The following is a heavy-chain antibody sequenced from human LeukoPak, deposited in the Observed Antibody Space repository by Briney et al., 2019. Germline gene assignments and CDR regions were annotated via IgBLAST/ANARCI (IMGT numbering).Heavy chain of an antibody. CDR2: SRSYSGDI. J-gene: IGHJ4*02. Sequence: GGSLRLSCRTSGFTFSTHSMNWVRQAPGKGLEWVASSRSYSGDIYYADSVKGRFTISRDNAKNTLYLQMNSLRADDTAIYYYARAKDMDWGQGTLVTVSS. CDR1: GFTFSTHS. V-gene: IGHV3-21*01. CDR3: ARAKDMD.